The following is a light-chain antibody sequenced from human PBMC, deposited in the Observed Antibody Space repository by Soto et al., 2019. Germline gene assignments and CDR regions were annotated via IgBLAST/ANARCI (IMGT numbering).Light chain of an antibody. CDR2: QTS. CDR1: QSIQHW. Sequence: DVQMTQSPSALSASVGDRVTITCRARQSIQHWLAWYQQKPGKAPKVLIHQTSILLSGVPSRFSGSESEKKFSLTFSALKPDDSATYFSQKYHFYQPLGQGTKVDIK. J-gene: IGKJ1*01. CDR3: QKYHFYQP. V-gene: IGKV1-5*03.